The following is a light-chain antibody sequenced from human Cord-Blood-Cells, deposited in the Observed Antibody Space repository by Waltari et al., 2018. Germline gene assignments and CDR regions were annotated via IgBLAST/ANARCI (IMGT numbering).Light chain of an antibody. J-gene: IGLJ2*01. V-gene: IGLV3-21*04. CDR2: YDS. Sequence: SYVLTQPPSVSVAPRQTARITCGGNNVGSTSVHWYQQKPGQATVLVMYYDSDRPSGIPERFSGSNSGNTATLTISGVEAGDEADYYCQVWDSSSDHVVFGGGTKLTVL. CDR3: QVWDSSSDHVV. CDR1: NVGSTS.